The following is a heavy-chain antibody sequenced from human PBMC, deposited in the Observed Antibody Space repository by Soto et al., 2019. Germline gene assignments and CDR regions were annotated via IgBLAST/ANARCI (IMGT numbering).Heavy chain of an antibody. CDR1: GGSISSYY. V-gene: IGHV4-59*01. Sequence: PSEALSLTCTGSGGSISSYYWSWIRQPPGKGLEWIGYIYYSGSTNYNPSLKSRVTISVDTSKNQFSLKLSSVTAADTAVYYCARENGTVFDYWGQGTLVTVSS. J-gene: IGHJ4*02. D-gene: IGHD4-17*01. CDR2: IYYSGST. CDR3: ARENGTVFDY.